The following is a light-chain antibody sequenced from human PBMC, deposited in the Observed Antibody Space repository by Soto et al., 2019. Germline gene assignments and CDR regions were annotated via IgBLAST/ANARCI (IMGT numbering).Light chain of an antibody. V-gene: IGKV3-20*01. CDR2: GAS. Sequence: EVVLTQSPGTLSLSPGQRATLSCRASQSVTSSYLAWYQQKPGQAPRLLIYGASIRATGIPDRFSGSGSGADFTLTISRLEPEDFALFYCQHFDSSSYTFGKGTKLEI. CDR3: QHFDSSSYT. J-gene: IGKJ2*01. CDR1: QSVTSSY.